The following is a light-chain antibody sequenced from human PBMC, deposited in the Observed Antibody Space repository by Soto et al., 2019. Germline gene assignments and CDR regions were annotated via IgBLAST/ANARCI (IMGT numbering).Light chain of an antibody. Sequence: EIVMTQSPATLSVSPGERATLSCRASQSVSSNLAWYQQKPGQAPRLLIYGASTRATGIPARFSGSGSGTEFNLTISSLQSEDCAVYYGQQYNNWPPMYTFGQGTKLEIK. V-gene: IGKV3-15*01. CDR1: QSVSSN. CDR3: QQYNNWPPMYT. CDR2: GAS. J-gene: IGKJ2*01.